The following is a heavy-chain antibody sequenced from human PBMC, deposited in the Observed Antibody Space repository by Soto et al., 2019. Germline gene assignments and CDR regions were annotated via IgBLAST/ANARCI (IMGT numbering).Heavy chain of an antibody. CDR2: MNPNSGNT. Sequence: ASVKVSCKASGYTFTSYDINWVRQATGQGLAWMGWMNPNSGNTGYAQKFQGRGTMTRNTSISTAYIELSSRSPEDTAVYYCARPGPSRVLGSYSYYCCGREGWRQGTTVTVCS. J-gene: IGHJ6*02. V-gene: IGHV1-8*01. CDR1: GYTFTSYD. CDR3: ARPGPSRVLGSYSYYCCGREG. D-gene: IGHD3-16*01.